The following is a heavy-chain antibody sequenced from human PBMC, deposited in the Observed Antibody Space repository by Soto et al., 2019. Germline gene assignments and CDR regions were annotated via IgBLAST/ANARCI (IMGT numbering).Heavy chain of an antibody. V-gene: IGHV3-30*18. CDR1: GFTFSSYG. CDR3: AKDRPSGSRPYYYGMDV. J-gene: IGHJ6*02. CDR2: ISYDGSNK. Sequence: QVQLVESGGGVVQPGRSLRLSCAASGFTFSSYGMHWVRQAPGKGLEWVAVISYDGSNKYYADSVKGRFTISRDNSKNTLYLQMNSLRAEDTAVYYCAKDRPSGSRPYYYGMDVWGQRTTVTVSS. D-gene: IGHD1-26*01.